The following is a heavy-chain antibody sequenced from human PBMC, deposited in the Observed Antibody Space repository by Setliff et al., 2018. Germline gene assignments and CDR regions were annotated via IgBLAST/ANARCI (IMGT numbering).Heavy chain of an antibody. CDR3: ARDGKQYYYDSTGYYRNWFDP. CDR1: GFTFSNYA. J-gene: IGHJ5*02. V-gene: IGHV3-23*01. D-gene: IGHD3-22*01. CDR2: ISGGGSHD. Sequence: PGGSLRLSCAASGFTFSNYAMNWVRQAPGKGLEWVSTISGGGSHDYYADSVRGRFTISRDNSNNTLYMQMSSLRAEDTAIYSCARDGKQYYYDSTGYYRNWFDPWGQGTLVTVSS.